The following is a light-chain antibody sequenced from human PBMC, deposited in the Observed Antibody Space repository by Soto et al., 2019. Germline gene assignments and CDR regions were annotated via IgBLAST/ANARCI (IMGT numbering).Light chain of an antibody. CDR3: QQFDNLPIT. CDR2: DAS. V-gene: IGKV1-33*01. Sequence: DIQMTQSPSSLSGSMGDIVTISCQSSQDINIYLNWYQQKPGTAPKLLIYDASNLQTGVPSRFSASGSGTRFTFTITSLQPEDIATYFCQQFDNLPITFGGGTKV. CDR1: QDINIY. J-gene: IGKJ4*01.